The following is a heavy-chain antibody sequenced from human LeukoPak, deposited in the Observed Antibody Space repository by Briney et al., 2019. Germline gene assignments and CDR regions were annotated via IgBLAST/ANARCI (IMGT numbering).Heavy chain of an antibody. CDR1: GYTFTSYY. J-gene: IGHJ4*02. CDR2: INPNSGGT. D-gene: IGHD2/OR15-2a*01. CDR3: ARSGQNDYLASIDY. V-gene: IGHV1-2*02. Sequence: ASVKVSCKASGYTFTSYYMHWVRQAPGQGLEWMGWINPNSGGTNYAQKFQGRVTMTRDTSISTAYMELSRLRSDDTAVYYCARSGQNDYLASIDYWGQGTLVTVSS.